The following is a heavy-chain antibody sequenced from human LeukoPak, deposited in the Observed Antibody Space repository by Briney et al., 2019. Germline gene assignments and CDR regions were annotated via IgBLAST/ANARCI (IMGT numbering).Heavy chain of an antibody. CDR3: ARGQTDLLRNYFDY. V-gene: IGHV3-66*01. CDR1: GFTFNRYG. Sequence: GGSLRLSCAASGFTFNRYGIHWVRQAPGKGLEWLSIIYTAGNTYSADSVKGRFTISRDNSRNTVYLQMNNLRDDDTAVYYCARGQTDLLRNYFDYWGPGTPVTVSS. CDR2: IYTAGNT. J-gene: IGHJ4*02.